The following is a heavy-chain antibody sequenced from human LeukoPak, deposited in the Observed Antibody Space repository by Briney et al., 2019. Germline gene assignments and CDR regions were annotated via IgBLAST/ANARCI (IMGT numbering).Heavy chain of an antibody. CDR3: AKAWTDYWYFDL. D-gene: IGHD3/OR15-3a*01. Sequence: GASLRLSCAVSGFTFSSYAMTWVRQAPGKGLEWVSAIGVGGSNTFYADSVKGRFIISRDNSKNTLYLQVNSLRAEDTAVYYCAKAWTDYWYFDLWGRGTLVTVSS. J-gene: IGHJ2*01. V-gene: IGHV3-23*01. CDR1: GFTFSSYA. CDR2: IGVGGSNT.